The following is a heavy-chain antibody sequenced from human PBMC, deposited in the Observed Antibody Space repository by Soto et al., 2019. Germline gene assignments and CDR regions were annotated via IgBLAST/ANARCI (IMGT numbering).Heavy chain of an antibody. CDR2: INPNSGGT. CDR1: GYTFTGYY. D-gene: IGHD6-13*01. J-gene: IGHJ4*02. Sequence: ASVQVSCKASGYTFTGYYMHWVRQAPGQGLEWMGWINPNSGGTNYAQKFQGRVTMNRDTSISTAYMELSRLRSDDTAVYCCARLSSSPMKYWGQGTLVTVSS. V-gene: IGHV1-2*02. CDR3: ARLSSSPMKY.